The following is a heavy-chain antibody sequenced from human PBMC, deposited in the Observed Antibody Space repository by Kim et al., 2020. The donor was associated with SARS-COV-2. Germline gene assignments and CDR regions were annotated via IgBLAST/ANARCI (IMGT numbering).Heavy chain of an antibody. J-gene: IGHJ4*02. CDR2: ISAYNGNT. V-gene: IGHV1-18*01. D-gene: IGHD2-15*01. Sequence: ASVKVSCKASGYTFTSYGISWVRQAPGQGLEWMGWISAYNGNTNYAQKLQGRVTMTTDTSTSTAYMELRSLRSDDTAVYYCAREDCSGGSCYPGAFDYCGQGAPVTLSS. CDR1: GYTFTSYG. CDR3: AREDCSGGSCYPGAFDY.